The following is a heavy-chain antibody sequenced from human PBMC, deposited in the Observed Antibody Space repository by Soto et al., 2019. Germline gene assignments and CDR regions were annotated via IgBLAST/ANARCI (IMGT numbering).Heavy chain of an antibody. Sequence: SEALSVTCAVSGGSISRGGYSWSWIRQPPGKGLEWIGYIYHSGSTYYNPSLKSRVTISVDRSKNQFSLKLSSVTAADTAVYYCARGPPFHWGQGTLVTVS. CDR2: IYHSGST. D-gene: IGHD3-16*01. CDR1: GGSISRGGYS. CDR3: ARGPPFH. V-gene: IGHV4-30-2*01. J-gene: IGHJ4*02.